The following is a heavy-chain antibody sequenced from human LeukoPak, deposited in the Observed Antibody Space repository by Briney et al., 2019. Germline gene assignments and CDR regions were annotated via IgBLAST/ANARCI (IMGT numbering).Heavy chain of an antibody. D-gene: IGHD1-7*01. J-gene: IGHJ6*02. CDR3: ATGPSLELRLGNYYYYGMDV. Sequence: ASVKVSCKVSGYTLTELSMHWVRQAPGKGLEWMGGFDPEDGETIYAQKFQGRVTMTEDTSTDTAYMELSSLRSEDTAVYYCATGPSLELRLGNYYYYGMDVWGQGTTVTVSS. V-gene: IGHV1-24*01. CDR1: GYTLTELS. CDR2: FDPEDGET.